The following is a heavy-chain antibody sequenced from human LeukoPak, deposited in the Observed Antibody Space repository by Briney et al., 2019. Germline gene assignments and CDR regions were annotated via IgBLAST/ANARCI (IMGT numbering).Heavy chain of an antibody. CDR3: ASSGGSCYSCGDWFDP. CDR2: IIPIFGTA. D-gene: IGHD2-15*01. J-gene: IGHJ5*02. V-gene: IGHV1-69*06. Sequence: ASVKVSCKASGGTFSSYAISWVRQAPGQGLEWMGGIIPIFGTANYAQKFQGRVTITADKSTSTAYMELSSLRSEDTAVYYCASSGGSCYSCGDWFDPWGQGTLVTVSP. CDR1: GGTFSSYA.